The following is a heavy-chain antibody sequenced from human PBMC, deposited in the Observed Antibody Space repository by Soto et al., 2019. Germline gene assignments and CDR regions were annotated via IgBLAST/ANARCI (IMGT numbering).Heavy chain of an antibody. CDR2: ISAYNGNT. V-gene: IGHV1-18*01. CDR3: ARIRSDSSSWRIDDFDI. Sequence: ASVKVSCKASGYTFTSYGISWVRQAPGQGLEWMGWISAYNGNTNYAQKLQGRVTMTTDTSTRTAYMELRSLRCDDTAVYYCARIRSDSSSWRIDDFDIWGQGTMVTVSS. CDR1: GYTFTSYG. J-gene: IGHJ3*02. D-gene: IGHD6-13*01.